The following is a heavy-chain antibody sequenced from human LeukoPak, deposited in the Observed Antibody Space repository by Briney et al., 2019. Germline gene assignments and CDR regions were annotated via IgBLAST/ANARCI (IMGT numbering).Heavy chain of an antibody. CDR3: TTVVVVPAAHSGDYYGMDV. V-gene: IGHV1-24*01. Sequence: ASVKVSCKVSGYTLTELSMHWVRQAPGKGLEWMGGFDPEDGETIYAQKFQGRVTMTEDTSTDTAYMELSSLRSEDTAVYYCTTVVVVPAAHSGDYYGMDVWGQGTTVTVSS. CDR2: FDPEDGET. CDR1: GYTLTELS. J-gene: IGHJ6*02. D-gene: IGHD2-2*01.